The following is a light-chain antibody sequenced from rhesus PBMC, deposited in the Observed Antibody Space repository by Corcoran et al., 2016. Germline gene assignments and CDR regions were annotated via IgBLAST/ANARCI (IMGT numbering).Light chain of an antibody. J-gene: IGKJ1*01. Sequence: EIVMTQSPATLSLSPGETATLSCRASESVGSYLAWYQQKPGQAPKPLVHSAYFRATGIPDRFSGSGSRTEFTLTISSLEPEDVGVYHCQQYNDLRTFGQGTKVEIK. CDR1: ESVGSY. CDR3: QQYNDLRT. CDR2: SAY. V-gene: IGKV3-40*03.